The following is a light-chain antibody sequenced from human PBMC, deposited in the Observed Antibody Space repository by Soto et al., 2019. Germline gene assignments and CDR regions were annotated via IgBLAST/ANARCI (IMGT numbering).Light chain of an antibody. CDR1: QSISSW. CDR3: KQYDSFSVT. Sequence: DIQMTQSPSTLSASVGDRVTITCRASQSISSWLAWYQQKPGKAHRLLIYKASSLESGVQSRFSGSGSGTEFTLTIRSLQPDDFATYYYKQYDSFSVTFGQGTKVDIK. CDR2: KAS. V-gene: IGKV1-5*03. J-gene: IGKJ1*01.